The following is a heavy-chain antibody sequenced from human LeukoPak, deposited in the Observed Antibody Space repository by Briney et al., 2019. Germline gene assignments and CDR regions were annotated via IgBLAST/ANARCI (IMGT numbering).Heavy chain of an antibody. J-gene: IGHJ6*03. D-gene: IGHD2-2*01. CDR3: ARLARGYCSSTSCYSQYYYYYYMDV. Sequence: SETLSLTRAVYGGSFSGYYWSWIRQPPGKGLEWIGEINHSGSTNYNPSLKSRVTISVDTSKNQFSLKLSSVTAADTAVYYCARLARGYCSSTSCYSQYYYYYYMDVWGKGTTVTISS. V-gene: IGHV4-34*01. CDR1: GGSFSGYY. CDR2: INHSGST.